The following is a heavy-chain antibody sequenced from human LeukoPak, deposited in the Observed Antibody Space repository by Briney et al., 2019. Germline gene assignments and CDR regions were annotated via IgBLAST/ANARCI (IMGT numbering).Heavy chain of an antibody. J-gene: IGHJ5*02. D-gene: IGHD6-13*01. CDR2: IYYSGTT. CDR1: GFTVSSNY. CDR3: ARSIAAQGPTHNWFGP. Sequence: PGGSLRLSCVASGFTVSSNYMSWVRQPPGKGLEWIGSIYYSGTTYYNPSLKSRATVSVDTPKNQFSLKVTSVTAADTAVYYCARSIAAQGPTHNWFGPWGQGTLVTVSS. V-gene: IGHV4-39*01.